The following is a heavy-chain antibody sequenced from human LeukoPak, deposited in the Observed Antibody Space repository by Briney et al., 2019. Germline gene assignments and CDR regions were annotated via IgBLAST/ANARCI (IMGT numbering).Heavy chain of an antibody. Sequence: SVKVSCKASGGTFSSYAISWVRQAPGQGLEWMGRIIPIFGTANYAQKFQGRVTITTDESTSTAYMELSSLRPEDTAVYYCARDGVVTTHIDYWGQGTLVTVSS. CDR2: IIPIFGTA. D-gene: IGHD3-3*01. J-gene: IGHJ4*02. CDR3: ARDGVVTTHIDY. CDR1: GGTFSSYA. V-gene: IGHV1-69*05.